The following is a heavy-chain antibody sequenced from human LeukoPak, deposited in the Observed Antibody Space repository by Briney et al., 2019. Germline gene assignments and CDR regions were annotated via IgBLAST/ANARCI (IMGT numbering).Heavy chain of an antibody. Sequence: GASVKVSCKTSGYTFTNYGISWVRQAPGLGLEWMGWISAYNGNTNYAQKVQGRVTMTTDTSTSTAYMELRSLRFDDTAVYYCARDQSVRLLQTSSTYFKHVFAIWGQRSMVTVSS. CDR1: GYTFTNYG. V-gene: IGHV1-18*01. D-gene: IGHD6-13*01. CDR2: ISAYNGNT. J-gene: IGHJ3*02. CDR3: ARDQSVRLLQTSSTYFKHVFAI.